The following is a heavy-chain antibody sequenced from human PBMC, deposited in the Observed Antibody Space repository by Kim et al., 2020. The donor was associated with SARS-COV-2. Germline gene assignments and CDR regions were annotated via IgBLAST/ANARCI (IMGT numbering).Heavy chain of an antibody. Sequence: PSFQGQVTISADTSISTAYLQWSSLKASDTAMYYCARQRSAAPPDWFDPWGQGTLVTVSS. J-gene: IGHJ5*02. V-gene: IGHV5-51*01. CDR3: ARQRSAAPPDWFDP. D-gene: IGHD2-2*01.